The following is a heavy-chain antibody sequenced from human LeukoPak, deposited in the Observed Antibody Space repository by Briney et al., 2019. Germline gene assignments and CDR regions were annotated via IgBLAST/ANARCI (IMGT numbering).Heavy chain of an antibody. CDR3: AKDDDFHAFDI. CDR1: GFTFSSYG. Sequence: GGSLRLSCAASGFTFSSYGKQWVRQAPDKGLEWVAFIRSDGSRKYYQDSVKGRFTISRDNSKNTLFLEMNSLRAEDTAVYYCAKDDDFHAFDIWGQGTMVTVSS. CDR2: IRSDGSRK. J-gene: IGHJ3*02. V-gene: IGHV3-30*02. D-gene: IGHD2/OR15-2a*01.